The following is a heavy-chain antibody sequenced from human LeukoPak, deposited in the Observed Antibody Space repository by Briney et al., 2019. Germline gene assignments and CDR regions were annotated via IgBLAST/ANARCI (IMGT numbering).Heavy chain of an antibody. CDR1: GGISISYA. J-gene: IGHJ6*02. D-gene: IGHD1-26*01. Sequence: SVKVSCKASGGISISYAIRWVRQAPGQGLEWMGRIIPILGIANYVQKFQGRVTITADKSTSTAYMELSSLRSEDTAVYYCGSGSTPHRYYYNAMDVWRQGTTDSVPS. CDR2: IIPILGIA. V-gene: IGHV1-69*04. CDR3: GSGSTPHRYYYNAMDV.